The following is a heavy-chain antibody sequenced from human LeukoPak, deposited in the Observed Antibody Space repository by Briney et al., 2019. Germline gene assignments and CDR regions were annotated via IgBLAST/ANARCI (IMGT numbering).Heavy chain of an antibody. CDR2: IYYSGST. D-gene: IGHD3-22*01. V-gene: IGHV4-30-4*01. Sequence: SETLSLTCTVSGGSISSDDYYWSWIRQPPGKGLEWIGYIYYSGSTYYNPSLKSRVTISVDTSQNQFSLKLSSVTAADTAVYYCARVHYYDSSGYYYIDYWGQGTLVTVSS. CDR1: GGSISSDDYY. CDR3: ARVHYYDSSGYYYIDY. J-gene: IGHJ4*02.